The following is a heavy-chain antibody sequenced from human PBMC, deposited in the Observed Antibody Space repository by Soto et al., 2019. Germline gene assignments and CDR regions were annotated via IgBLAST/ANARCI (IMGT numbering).Heavy chain of an antibody. D-gene: IGHD4-17*01. Sequence: ASVKVSCKASGYTFTGYYMHWVRQAPGQGLEWMGWINPNSGGTNYAQKFQGWVTMTRDTSISTAYMELSRLRSDDTAVYYCARARRDYGGYVDYWGQGTLVTVSS. CDR3: ARARRDYGGYVDY. CDR1: GYTFTGYY. CDR2: INPNSGGT. J-gene: IGHJ4*02. V-gene: IGHV1-2*04.